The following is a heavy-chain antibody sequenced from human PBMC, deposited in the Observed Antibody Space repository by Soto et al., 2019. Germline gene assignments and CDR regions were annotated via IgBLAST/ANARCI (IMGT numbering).Heavy chain of an antibody. D-gene: IGHD3-16*01. J-gene: IGHJ5*02. CDR3: ARGPRYMITFGGATPNWFDP. CDR2: IYYSGST. CDR1: GGSISSGDYY. V-gene: IGHV4-30-4*01. Sequence: SETLSLTCTVSGGSISSGDYYWGWIRQSPGKGLEWIGYIYYSGSTYYNPSLKGRVTISVDSSKNQFSLRLTSVTAADTAVYYCARGPRYMITFGGATPNWFDPWGQGTLVTVSS.